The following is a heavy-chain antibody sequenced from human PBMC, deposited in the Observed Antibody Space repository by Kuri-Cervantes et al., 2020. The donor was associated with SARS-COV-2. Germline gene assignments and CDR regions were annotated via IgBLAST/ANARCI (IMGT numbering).Heavy chain of an antibody. CDR1: GYSFTSYG. Sequence: SVKVSCKASGYSFTSYGISWVRQAPGQGLEWMGGIIPIFGTANYAQKFQGRVTITADESTSTAYMELSSLRSEDTAVYYCARDFDYWGRGTLVTVSS. V-gene: IGHV1-69*13. CDR3: ARDFDY. CDR2: IIPIFGTA. J-gene: IGHJ4*02.